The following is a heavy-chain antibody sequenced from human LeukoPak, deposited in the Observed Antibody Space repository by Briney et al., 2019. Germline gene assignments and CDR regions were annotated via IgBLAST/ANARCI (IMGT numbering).Heavy chain of an antibody. D-gene: IGHD3-16*01. CDR3: AKMWRVGGVTTLDY. Sequence: GGSLRLSCAASGFTFSSYAMSWVRQAPGKGLEWVSAISGSGGSTYYADSVKGRFTISRENSKDTVYLEMSSLRVDDTAVYYCAKMWRVGGVTTLDYWGQGTLVTVDS. J-gene: IGHJ4*02. CDR1: GFTFSSYA. V-gene: IGHV3-23*01. CDR2: ISGSGGST.